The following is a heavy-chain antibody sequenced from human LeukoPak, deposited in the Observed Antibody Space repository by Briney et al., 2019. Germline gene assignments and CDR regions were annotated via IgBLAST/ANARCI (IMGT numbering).Heavy chain of an antibody. J-gene: IGHJ3*02. D-gene: IGHD3-9*01. CDR1: GYTFTSYY. CDR3: ARGGFNYNILTGAFDI. V-gene: IGHV1-46*01. CDR2: INPSGGST. Sequence: ASVEVSCKASGYTFTSYYIHWVRQAPGQGLEWMGIINPSGGSTNYAQKFQGRVTMTRDTSTSTVYMDLSSLRSEDTAVYYCARGGFNYNILTGAFDIWGQGTMVTVSS.